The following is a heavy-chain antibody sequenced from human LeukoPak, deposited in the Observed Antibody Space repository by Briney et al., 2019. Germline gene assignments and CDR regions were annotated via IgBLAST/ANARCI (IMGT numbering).Heavy chain of an antibody. CDR1: GFSFDDYP. D-gene: IGHD2-15*01. V-gene: IGHV3-43*02. Sequence: GGSLRLSCAASGFSFDDYPMHWVGPATGKGREWGSLINEDGGKTLYAAPVRGRFTISRDNSKTSLYLQRNSLRSEDSALYYCAKEIDTLGTNAFDIWGQGTIVTVSS. CDR2: INEDGGKT. J-gene: IGHJ3*02. CDR3: AKEIDTLGTNAFDI.